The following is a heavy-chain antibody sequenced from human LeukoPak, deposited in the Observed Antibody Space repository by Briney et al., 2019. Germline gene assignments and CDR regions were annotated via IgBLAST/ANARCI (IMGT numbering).Heavy chain of an antibody. Sequence: ASVKVSCKASGGTFSSYAISWVRQAPGQGLEWMGRIIPILGIANYAQKFQGRVTITADKSTSTAYMELSSLRSEDTAVYYCAVPFVVAARGYFDYWGQGTLVTVSS. J-gene: IGHJ4*02. V-gene: IGHV1-69*04. CDR1: GGTFSSYA. CDR3: AVPFVVAARGYFDY. CDR2: IIPILGIA. D-gene: IGHD2-2*01.